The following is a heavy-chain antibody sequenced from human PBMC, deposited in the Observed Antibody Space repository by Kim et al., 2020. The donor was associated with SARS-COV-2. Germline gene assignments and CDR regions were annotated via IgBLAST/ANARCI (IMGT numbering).Heavy chain of an antibody. J-gene: IGHJ4*02. V-gene: IGHV3-11*01. CDR1: GFIFADYY. Sequence: GGSLRLSCAASGFIFADYYMTWIRQAPGKGLEWVSYITRGGETIYYADHVKGRFTTSRDNTNYLWYLHMSSRRPEYTAVYYCASGGALTVCKDHWDQGNL. CDR3: ASGGALTVCKDH. CDR2: ITRGGETI. D-gene: IGHD3-16*01.